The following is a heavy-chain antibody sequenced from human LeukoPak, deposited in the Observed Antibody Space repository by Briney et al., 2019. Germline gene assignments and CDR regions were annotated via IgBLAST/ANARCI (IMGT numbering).Heavy chain of an antibody. CDR2: INPNSGGA. D-gene: IGHD3-22*01. Sequence: ASVKVSCKASGYTFTGYYMHWVRQAPGQGLEWMGWINPNSGGANYAQKFQGRVTMTRDTSISTAYMELSRLRSDDTAVYYCARDYDRYYFDYWAREPWSPSPQ. V-gene: IGHV1-2*02. CDR3: ARDYDRYYFDY. J-gene: IGHJ4*02. CDR1: GYTFTGYY.